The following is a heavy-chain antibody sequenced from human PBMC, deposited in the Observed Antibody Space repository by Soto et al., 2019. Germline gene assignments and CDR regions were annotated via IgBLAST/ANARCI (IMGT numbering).Heavy chain of an antibody. CDR1: GYTFTSYA. CDR2: INAGNGNA. D-gene: IGHD2-21*02. CDR3: ARFHTTGGCGGDCYYSPVEYYYYGMDV. Sequence: ASVKVSCKASGYTFTSYAMHWVRQAPGQRLEWMGWINAGNGNAKYSQKFQGRVTITRDTSASTAYMELSSLRSEDTAVYYCARFHTTGGCGGDCYYSPVEYYYYGMDVWGQGTTVTVSS. J-gene: IGHJ6*02. V-gene: IGHV1-3*01.